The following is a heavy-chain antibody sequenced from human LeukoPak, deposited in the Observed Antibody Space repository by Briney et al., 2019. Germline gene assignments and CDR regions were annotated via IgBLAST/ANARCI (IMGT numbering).Heavy chain of an antibody. V-gene: IGHV3-53*01. J-gene: IGHJ4*02. CDR3: ARDPHVDNYFGTNTGLRDF. CDR2: IYSGGNT. CDR1: GFTVSSTY. D-gene: IGHD1-14*01. Sequence: PGGSLRLSCAASGFTVSSTYMSWVRQAPGKGLEWVSVIYSGGNTYYADSVKGRFTISRDNSKNTFYLQMNSLRAEDTAVYYCARDPHVDNYFGTNTGLRDFWGQGTLVTVSS.